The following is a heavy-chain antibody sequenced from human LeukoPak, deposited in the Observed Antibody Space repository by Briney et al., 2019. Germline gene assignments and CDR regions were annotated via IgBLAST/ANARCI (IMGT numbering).Heavy chain of an antibody. CDR3: AKDPTVGTPGDYYYYGMDV. CDR1: GFIFSSYA. J-gene: IGHJ6*02. Sequence: GGSLRLSCAASGFIFSSYAMSWVRQAPGKGLEWVSAISGSGGSTYYADSVKGRFTISRDNSKNTLYLQMNSLRAEDTAVYYCAKDPTVGTPGDYYYYGMDVWGQGTTVTVSS. V-gene: IGHV3-23*01. D-gene: IGHD4-23*01. CDR2: ISGSGGST.